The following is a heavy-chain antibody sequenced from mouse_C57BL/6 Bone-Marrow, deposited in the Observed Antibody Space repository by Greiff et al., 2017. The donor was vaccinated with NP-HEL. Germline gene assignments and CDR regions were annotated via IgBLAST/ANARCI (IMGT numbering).Heavy chain of an antibody. Sequence: VQLQQSGAELVKPGASVKMSCKASGYTFTTYPIEWMKQNHGKSLEWIGNFHPYNDDTKYNEKFKGKATLTVEKSPSTVYLELSRLTSDDSAVYYCARRRYYGSRGFYAMDYWGQGTSVTVSS. V-gene: IGHV1-47*01. CDR2: FHPYNDDT. D-gene: IGHD1-1*01. J-gene: IGHJ4*01. CDR3: ARRRYYGSRGFYAMDY. CDR1: GYTFTTYP.